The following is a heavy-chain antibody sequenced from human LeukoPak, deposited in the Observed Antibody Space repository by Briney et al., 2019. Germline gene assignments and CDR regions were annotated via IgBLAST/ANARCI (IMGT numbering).Heavy chain of an antibody. D-gene: IGHD2-2*01. V-gene: IGHV3-23*01. J-gene: IGHJ4*02. CDR2: LSGSGGST. Sequence: GGSLRLSCAVSGFTFSNYAMTWVRQAPGKGLEWVSGLSGSGGSTYYADSVKGRFTISRDNSKNTLYLQMNSLRAEDAAVYYCAKIPKGGYFDSWGQGTLVTVSS. CDR1: GFTFSNYA. CDR3: AKIPKGGYFDS.